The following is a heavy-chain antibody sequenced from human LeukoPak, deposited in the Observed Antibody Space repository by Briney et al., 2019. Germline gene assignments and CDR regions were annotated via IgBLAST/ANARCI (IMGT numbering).Heavy chain of an antibody. CDR1: GGSISSGDYY. J-gene: IGHJ4*02. CDR3: AREDGWYFDY. D-gene: IGHD3-10*01. Sequence: SETLSLTCTVSGGSISSGDYYWSWIRQPPGTGLEWIGYIYYSGSTNYNPSLKSRVTISVDTSKNQFSLKLSSVTAADTAVYYCAREDGWYFDYWGQGTLVTVSS. CDR2: IYYSGST. V-gene: IGHV4-61*08.